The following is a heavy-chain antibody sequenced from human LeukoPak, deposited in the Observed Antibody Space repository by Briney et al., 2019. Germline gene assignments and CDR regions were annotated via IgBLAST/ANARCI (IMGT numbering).Heavy chain of an antibody. CDR2: ISGSGGST. CDR1: GFTFSNYA. D-gene: IGHD3-22*01. CDR3: PKHVSSGYYSTPYYFDY. J-gene: IGHJ4*02. Sequence: PGGSLRLSCAASGFTFSNYAMSWVRQAPGKGLEWVSGISGSGGSTYYADSVKGRFTISRDNSKNTLYLQMNSLRAEDTAVYYCPKHVSSGYYSTPYYFDYWGQGTLVTVSS. V-gene: IGHV3-23*01.